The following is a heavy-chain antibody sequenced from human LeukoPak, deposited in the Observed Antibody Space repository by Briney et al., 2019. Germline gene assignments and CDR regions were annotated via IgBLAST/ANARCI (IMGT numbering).Heavy chain of an antibody. Sequence: ASVKVSCKASGYTFTGYYMHWVRQAPGQGLEWMGWINPNSGGTNYAQKFQGRVTMTRDTSISTAYMELSRLRSDDTAVYYCARSFYSSGWYYCYYGMDVWGQGTTVTVSS. J-gene: IGHJ6*02. D-gene: IGHD6-19*01. CDR1: GYTFTGYY. CDR2: INPNSGGT. V-gene: IGHV1-2*02. CDR3: ARSFYSSGWYYCYYGMDV.